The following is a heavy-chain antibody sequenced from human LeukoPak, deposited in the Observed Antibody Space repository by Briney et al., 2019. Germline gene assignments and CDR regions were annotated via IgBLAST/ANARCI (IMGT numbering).Heavy chain of an antibody. CDR2: ISWNSGSI. CDR3: AKDLQPRSYYYYYGMDV. D-gene: IGHD1-1*01. CDR1: GFTFDDYA. V-gene: IGHV3-9*01. Sequence: PGGSLRLSCAASGFTFDDYAMHWVRQAPGKGLEWVSGISWNSGSIGYADSVKGRFTISRDNAKNSLYLQMNSLRAEDTALYYCAKDLQPRSYYYYYGMDVWGQGTTVTVSS. J-gene: IGHJ6*02.